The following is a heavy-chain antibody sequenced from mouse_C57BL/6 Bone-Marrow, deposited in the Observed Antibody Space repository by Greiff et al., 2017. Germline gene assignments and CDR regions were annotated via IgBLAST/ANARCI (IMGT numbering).Heavy chain of an antibody. CDR1: GFTFSSYG. Sequence: EVKLEESGGDLVKPGGSLKLSCAASGFTFSSYGMSWVRQTPDKRLEWVATISSGGSYTYYPDSVKGRFTISRDKAKNTLYLQMSSLKSEDKAMYYCARGFTTVVPCMDYWGQGTSVTVSS. CDR2: ISSGGSYT. V-gene: IGHV5-6*02. CDR3: ARGFTTVVPCMDY. D-gene: IGHD1-1*01. J-gene: IGHJ4*01.